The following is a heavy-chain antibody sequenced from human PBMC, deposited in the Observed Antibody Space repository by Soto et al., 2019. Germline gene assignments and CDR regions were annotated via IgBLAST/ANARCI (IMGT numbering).Heavy chain of an antibody. D-gene: IGHD1-26*01. CDR2: ISGSGGST. CDR1: GFTFSSYA. Sequence: GGSLRLSCAASGFTFSSYAMSWVRQAPGKGLEWVSAISGSGGSTYYADSVKGRFTISRDNSKNTLYLKMNSLRAEDTAVYYCAKDVVVGATSYYYYMDVWGKGTTVTVSS. CDR3: AKDVVVGATSYYYYMDV. J-gene: IGHJ6*03. V-gene: IGHV3-23*01.